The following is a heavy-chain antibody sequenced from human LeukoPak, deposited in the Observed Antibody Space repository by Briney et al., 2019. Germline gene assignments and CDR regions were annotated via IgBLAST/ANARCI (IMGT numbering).Heavy chain of an antibody. CDR1: GGSINNIDW. D-gene: IGHD2-8*01. J-gene: IGHJ4*02. V-gene: IGHV4-4*02. CDR2: VFHSGST. CDR3: ARLNLLGYCTNDVCPAGGVPFDS. Sequence: SGTLSLTCAVSGGSINNIDWWSWVRQPPGKGLEWIGEVFHSGSTNYNPSLESRVTISVDLSKNQFSLRLNSVIAADTAVYYCARLNLLGYCTNDVCPAGGVPFDSWGQGTLVTVSS.